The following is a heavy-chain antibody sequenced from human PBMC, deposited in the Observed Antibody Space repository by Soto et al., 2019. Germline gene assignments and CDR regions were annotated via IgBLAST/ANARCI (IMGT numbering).Heavy chain of an antibody. D-gene: IGHD3-22*01. Sequence: GAPVKVSCKASGFTFTSSAMQWVRQARGQRLEWIGWIVVGSGNTNCAQKFQERVTITRDMSTSTAYMELSSLRSEDTAVYYCAAGNVYYYDSSGYYPLDYWGQGTLVTVSS. V-gene: IGHV1-58*02. CDR2: IVVGSGNT. CDR1: GFTFTSSA. CDR3: AAGNVYYYDSSGYYPLDY. J-gene: IGHJ4*02.